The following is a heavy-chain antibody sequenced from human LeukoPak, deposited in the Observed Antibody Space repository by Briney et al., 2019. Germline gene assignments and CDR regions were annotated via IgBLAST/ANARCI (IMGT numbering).Heavy chain of an antibody. CDR1: GFTFSSYA. D-gene: IGHD3-22*01. CDR3: ARGYYYDSNGAFDI. CDR2: ISYDGSNK. Sequence: PGGSLRLSCAASGFTFSSYAMHWVRQAPGKGLEWVAVISYDGSNKSYADSVKGRFTISRDNSKNTLYLQMNSLRAEDTAVYYCARGYYYDSNGAFDIWGQGTMVTVSS. J-gene: IGHJ3*02. V-gene: IGHV3-30-3*01.